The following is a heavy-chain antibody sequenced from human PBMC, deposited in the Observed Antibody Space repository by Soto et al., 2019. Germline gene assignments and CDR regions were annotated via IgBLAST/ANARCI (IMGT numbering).Heavy chain of an antibody. Sequence: EVQLVESGGGLVQPGGSLRLSCAASGFTFSSYSMNWVRQAPGKGLEWVSYISSSSSTIYYADSVKGRFTIARDNAKNSLYRQMNSLRDEDTAVYYCARELWFGELLYYYYYGMDVWGQGTTVTVSS. D-gene: IGHD3-10*01. V-gene: IGHV3-48*02. CDR3: ARELWFGELLYYYYYGMDV. J-gene: IGHJ6*02. CDR2: ISSSSSTI. CDR1: GFTFSSYS.